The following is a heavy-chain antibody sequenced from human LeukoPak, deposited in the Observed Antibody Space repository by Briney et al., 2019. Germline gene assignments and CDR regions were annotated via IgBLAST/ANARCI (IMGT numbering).Heavy chain of an antibody. V-gene: IGHV4-34*01. CDR2: INHSGST. CDR1: GGSFGGYY. D-gene: IGHD1-1*01. J-gene: IGHJ4*02. Sequence: PSETLSLTCAVYGGSFGGYYWSWIRQPPGKGLEWIGEINHSGSTNYNPSLKSRVTISVDTSKNQFSLKLSSVTAADTAVYYCARGAGWTGTGFDYWGQGTLVTVSS. CDR3: ARGAGWTGTGFDY.